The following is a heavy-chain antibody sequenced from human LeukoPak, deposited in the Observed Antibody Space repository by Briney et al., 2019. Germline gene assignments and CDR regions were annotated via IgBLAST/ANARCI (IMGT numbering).Heavy chain of an antibody. J-gene: IGHJ4*02. Sequence: PSETLSLTCTVSGGSISSSSYYWTWIRQPPGTGLEWIGYTYYRGSSSFNPSLRSRVTISVDMSKNQVSLKLTSVTAADTAVYYCARERLVDLATIFDYWGQGALVTVSS. D-gene: IGHD5-24*01. V-gene: IGHV4-61*01. CDR3: ARERLVDLATIFDY. CDR1: GGSISSSSYY. CDR2: TYYRGSS.